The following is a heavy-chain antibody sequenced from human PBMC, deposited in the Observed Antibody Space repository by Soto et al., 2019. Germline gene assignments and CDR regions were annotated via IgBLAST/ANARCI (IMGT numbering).Heavy chain of an antibody. J-gene: IGHJ4*02. V-gene: IGHV3-23*01. D-gene: IGHD5-12*01. CDR3: AKASSGYDYDY. CDR1: GFTFSSYA. Sequence: GGSLRLSCAASGFTFSSYAMSWVRQAPGKELEWVSAISGSGGSTYYADSVKGRFTISRDNSKNTLYLQMSSLRAEDTAVYYCAKASSGYDYDYWGQGTLVTVSS. CDR2: ISGSGGST.